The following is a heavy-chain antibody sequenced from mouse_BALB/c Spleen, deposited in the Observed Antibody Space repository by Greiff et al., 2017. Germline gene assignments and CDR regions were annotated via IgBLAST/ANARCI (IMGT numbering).Heavy chain of an antibody. CDR1: GFTFSDYY. D-gene: IGHD1-1*01. CDR2: ISDGGSYT. V-gene: IGHV5-4*02. J-gene: IGHJ3*01. Sequence: DVHLVESGGGLVKPGGSLKLSCAASGFTFSDYYMYWVRQTPEKRLEWVATISDGGSYTYYPDSVKGRFTISRDNAKNNLYLQMSSLKSEDTAMYYCARDYYGSSYVFAYWGQGTLVTVSA. CDR3: ARDYYGSSYVFAY.